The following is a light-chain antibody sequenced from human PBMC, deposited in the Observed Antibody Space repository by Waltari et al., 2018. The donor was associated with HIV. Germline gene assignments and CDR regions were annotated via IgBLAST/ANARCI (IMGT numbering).Light chain of an antibody. J-gene: IGLJ2*01. V-gene: IGLV2-23*02. CDR2: EVT. CDR1: SSGVGNYNL. CDR3: CSYGSSATSVV. Sequence: QSALTQPASVSGSPGQSITLSCTETSSGVGNYNLVSWYQQYTGKAPKLLIYEVTKRPSGVCSRFSGSKSGNTASLTISELQAEDEATYYCCSYGSSATSVVFGGGTRVTV.